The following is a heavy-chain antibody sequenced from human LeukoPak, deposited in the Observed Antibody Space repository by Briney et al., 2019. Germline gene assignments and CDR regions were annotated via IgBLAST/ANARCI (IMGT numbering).Heavy chain of an antibody. J-gene: IGHJ6*03. CDR3: ARVDYGSGSYYYYYYMDV. CDR2: IYYSGST. Sequence: SETLSLTCTVSGGSLSSSSYYWGWIRQPPGRGLEWLGSIYYSGSTYYNPSLKSRVTISIDTSKNQFSLKLSSVTAADTAVYYCARVDYGSGSYYYYYYMDVWGKGTTVTVSS. V-gene: IGHV4-39*07. D-gene: IGHD3-10*01. CDR1: GGSLSSSSYY.